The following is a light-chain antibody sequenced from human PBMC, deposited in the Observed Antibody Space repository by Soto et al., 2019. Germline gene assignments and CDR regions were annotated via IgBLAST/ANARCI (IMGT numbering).Light chain of an antibody. J-gene: IGKJ1*01. CDR1: QSVSSY. CDR2: DAS. CDR3: QQRRNWPGT. V-gene: IGKV3-11*01. Sequence: EIVLTQSPATLSLSPGERATLSCRASQSVSSYLAWYQHKPGQAPTLLIYDASNRATGIPARFSGSGSGTDFTLTISSLEPEDFAVYYCQQRRNWPGTFGQGTKVEIK.